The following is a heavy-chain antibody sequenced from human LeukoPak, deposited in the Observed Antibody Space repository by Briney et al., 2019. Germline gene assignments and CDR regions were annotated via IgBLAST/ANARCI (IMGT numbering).Heavy chain of an antibody. V-gene: IGHV3-30*02. CDR3: AREGGYSGYDLDY. Sequence: GGSLRLSCAASGFTFSNYGIHWVRQAPGKGLEWVAFIRYDGSNKYYADSVKGRFTISRDNAKNSLYLQMNSLRAEDTAVYYCAREGGYSGYDLDYWGQGTLVTVSS. J-gene: IGHJ4*02. CDR1: GFTFSNYG. D-gene: IGHD5-12*01. CDR2: IRYDGSNK.